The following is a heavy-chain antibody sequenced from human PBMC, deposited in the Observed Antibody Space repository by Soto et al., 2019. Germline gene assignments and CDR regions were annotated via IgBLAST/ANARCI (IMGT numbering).Heavy chain of an antibody. D-gene: IGHD5-12*01. Sequence: SETLSLTCTVSGDSISGFHLHWIRQPPGKGLQWIGYIYSSGSTMYNPSLKSRVTMSVDTSQNQFSLKLNSVTAADTAVYYCARDLGGYYWFDPWGPGTLVTVSS. CDR2: IYSSGST. J-gene: IGHJ5*02. V-gene: IGHV4-59*01. CDR3: ARDLGGYYWFDP. CDR1: GDSISGFH.